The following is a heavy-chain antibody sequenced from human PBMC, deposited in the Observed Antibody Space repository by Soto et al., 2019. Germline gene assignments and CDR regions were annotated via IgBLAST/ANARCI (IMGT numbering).Heavy chain of an antibody. V-gene: IGHV4-34*01. J-gene: IGHJ4*02. CDR3: ARGWLRGNDY. Sequence: QVQLQQWGAGLLKPSETLSLTCAVYGGSFSGYYWSWIRQPPGKGLEWIGEINHSGSTTYNPSLKSRVTISVDTSKNQFSLKLSSVTAADTAVYYCARGWLRGNDYWGQGTLVTVSS. CDR2: INHSGST. D-gene: IGHD5-12*01. CDR1: GGSFSGYY.